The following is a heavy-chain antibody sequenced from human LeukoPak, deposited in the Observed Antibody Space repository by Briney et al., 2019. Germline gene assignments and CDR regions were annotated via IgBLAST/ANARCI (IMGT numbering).Heavy chain of an antibody. J-gene: IGHJ3*02. CDR1: GGSFSGYY. V-gene: IGHV4-34*01. CDR2: INHSGST. CDR3: ARKPYYDFWSGYYRRISAFDI. Sequence: PSETLSLTCAVYGGSFSGYYWSWIRQPPGKGLEWIGEINHSGSTNYNPSLKSRVTISVDTSKNQFSLKLSSVTAADTAVYYCARKPYYDFWSGYYRRISAFDIWGQGTMVTVSS. D-gene: IGHD3-3*01.